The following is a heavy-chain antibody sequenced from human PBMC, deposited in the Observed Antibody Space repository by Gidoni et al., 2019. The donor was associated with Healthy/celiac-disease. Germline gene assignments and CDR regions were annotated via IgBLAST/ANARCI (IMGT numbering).Heavy chain of an antibody. CDR3: AHRGGYGVTFDY. V-gene: IGHV2-5*01. CDR1: GFSPSTSGVG. Sequence: QITLKESGPTLVKPTQTITLTCTFSGFSPSTSGVGVGWIRQPPGKALEWLALIYWNDDKRYSPSLKSRLTITKDTSKNQVVLTMTNMDPVDTATYYCAHRGGYGVTFDYWGQGTLVTVSS. CDR2: IYWNDDK. J-gene: IGHJ4*02. D-gene: IGHD3-16*01.